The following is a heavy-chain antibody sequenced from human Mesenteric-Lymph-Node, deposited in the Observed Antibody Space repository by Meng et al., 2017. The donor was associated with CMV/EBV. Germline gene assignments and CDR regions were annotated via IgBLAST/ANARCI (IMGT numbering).Heavy chain of an antibody. D-gene: IGHD6-25*01. CDR3: ARERGAAVGG. J-gene: IGHJ4*02. Sequence: GESLKISCAASGFTFSSYAMHWVRQAPGKGLEWVAVISYDGSNKYYADSVKGRFTISRDNSKNTLYLQMNSLRAEDTAVYYCARERGAAVGGWGQGTLVTVSS. CDR2: ISYDGSNK. V-gene: IGHV3-30-3*01. CDR1: GFTFSSYA.